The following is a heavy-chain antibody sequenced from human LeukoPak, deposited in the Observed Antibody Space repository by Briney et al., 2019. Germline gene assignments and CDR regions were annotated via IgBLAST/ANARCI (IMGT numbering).Heavy chain of an antibody. CDR3: ARGRQVYDFWSGYYNF. V-gene: IGHV1-2*02. CDR2: INPNSGGT. CDR1: GYTFTGYY. Sequence: ASVKVSCKASGYTFTGYYMHWVRQAPGQGLEWMGWINPNSGGTNYAQKFQGRVTMTRDTSISTAYMELSRLRSDGTAVYYCARGRQVYDFWSGYYNFWGQGTLVTVSS. J-gene: IGHJ4*02. D-gene: IGHD3-3*01.